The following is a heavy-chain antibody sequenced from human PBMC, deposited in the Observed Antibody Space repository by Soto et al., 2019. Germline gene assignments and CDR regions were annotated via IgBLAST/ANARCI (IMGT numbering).Heavy chain of an antibody. V-gene: IGHV4-59*01. CDR1: GGSISSYY. J-gene: IGHJ4*02. D-gene: IGHD3-22*01. CDR2: IYYSGST. Sequence: LSLTCTVSGGSISSYYWSWIRQPPGKGLEWIGYIYYSGSTNYNPSLKSRVTISVDTSKNQFSLKLSSVTAADTAVYYCARDLDSSGYYGDGWGQGTLVTVSS. CDR3: ARDLDSSGYYGDG.